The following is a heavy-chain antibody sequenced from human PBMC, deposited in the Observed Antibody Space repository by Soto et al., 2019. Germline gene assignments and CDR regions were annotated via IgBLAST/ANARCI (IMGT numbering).Heavy chain of an antibody. Sequence: GGSLRLSCAASGFTFSSYSMNWVRQAPGKGLEWVSSISSSSSYIYYADSVKGRFTISRDNAKTSLYLQMNSLRAEYTAVYYCARGYCSGGSCSATYWGQGTLVTVS. CDR1: GFTFSSYS. V-gene: IGHV3-21*01. CDR3: ARGYCSGGSCSATY. CDR2: ISSSSSYI. J-gene: IGHJ4*02. D-gene: IGHD2-15*01.